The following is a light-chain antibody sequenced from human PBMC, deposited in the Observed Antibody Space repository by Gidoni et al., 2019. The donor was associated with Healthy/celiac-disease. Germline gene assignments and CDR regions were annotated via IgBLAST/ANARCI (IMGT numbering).Light chain of an antibody. CDR3: NSRDSSGNHVV. CDR1: SLRSYY. J-gene: IGLJ2*01. Sequence: SSELTQDPAVSVALGQTVRITCQGDSLRSYYASWYQQKPVQAPVLVIYGKNNRPSGIPGRFSGSSSGNTASLTITGAQAEDEADYYCNSRDSSGNHVVFGGGTKLTVL. V-gene: IGLV3-19*01. CDR2: GKN.